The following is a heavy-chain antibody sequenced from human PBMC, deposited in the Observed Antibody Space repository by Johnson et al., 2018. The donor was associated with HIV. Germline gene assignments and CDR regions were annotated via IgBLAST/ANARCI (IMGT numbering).Heavy chain of an antibody. Sequence: VQLVESGGGLVQPGGSLRLSCAASGFTVSSYYMSWVRQAPGKGLEWVSVIYSGGSTYYADSVKGRFTISRDKSKNTLYLQMNSLRAEDTAVYYCARGPRTYDYESSGHDEAFDIWGQGTMVTVSS. V-gene: IGHV3-66*02. D-gene: IGHD3-22*01. J-gene: IGHJ3*02. CDR3: ARGPRTYDYESSGHDEAFDI. CDR2: IYSGGST. CDR1: GFTVSSYY.